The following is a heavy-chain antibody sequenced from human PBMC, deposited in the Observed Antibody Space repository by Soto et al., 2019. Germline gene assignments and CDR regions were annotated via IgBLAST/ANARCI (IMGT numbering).Heavy chain of an antibody. V-gene: IGHV1-69*12. CDR3: ARDGDPGYSFWSGPLGGGRFDP. CDR1: GGTFGNTA. Sequence: QVQLVQSGAEVKEPGSSVNVSCKTSGGTFGNTAVTWVRQAPGQGLEWLGGIVPMFGTANYAQKFQGRVTITADESTSTAYMELSSLRSDDTAVYYCARDGDPGYSFWSGPLGGGRFDPWGQGTLVTVSS. J-gene: IGHJ5*02. D-gene: IGHD3-3*01. CDR2: IVPMFGTA.